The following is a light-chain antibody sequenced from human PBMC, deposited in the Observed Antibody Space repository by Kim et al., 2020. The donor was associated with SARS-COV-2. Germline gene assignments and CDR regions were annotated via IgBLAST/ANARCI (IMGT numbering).Light chain of an antibody. Sequence: DIQMTQSPSSLSASVGDRVTITCQASQDIDNNLNWYQQKAGKAPKLLIYDASNLAIGVPSRFSGSGSGTDFTFTITSLQPEDIATYDWQQYDRRLSFGEGTKLEI. CDR1: QDIDNN. CDR3: QQYDRRLS. CDR2: DAS. V-gene: IGKV1-33*01. J-gene: IGKJ2*03.